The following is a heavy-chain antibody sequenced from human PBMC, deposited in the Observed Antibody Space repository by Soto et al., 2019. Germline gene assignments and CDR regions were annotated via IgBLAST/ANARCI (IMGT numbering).Heavy chain of an antibody. V-gene: IGHV4-28*01. CDR3: ARSAVAITSVGYFDY. CDR2: IYYSGST. D-gene: IGHD3-22*01. Sequence: SQTLSLTCAVSGYSISSSNWWGWIRQPPGKGLEWIGYIYYSGSTYYNPSLKSRVTMSVDTSKNQFSLKLSSVTAVDTAVYYCARSAVAITSVGYFDYWGQGTLVTVSS. CDR1: GYSISSSNW. J-gene: IGHJ4*02.